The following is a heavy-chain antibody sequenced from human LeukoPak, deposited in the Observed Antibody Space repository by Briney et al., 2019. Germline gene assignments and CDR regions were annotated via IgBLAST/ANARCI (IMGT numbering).Heavy chain of an antibody. CDR2: IHYSGST. CDR3: AGGEEWDRGCAGY. CDR1: HGSIRGYY. V-gene: IGHV4-59*01. J-gene: IGHJ4*02. Sequence: SETPSLTCTVSHGSIRGYYWSWIRQPPGKGLEWIGFIHYSGSTNYTPSLKSRVTMSVDTSKNQFSLKLTSVTAADTAVYYCAGGEEWDRGCAGYWGQGTLITVSS. D-gene: IGHD1-26*01.